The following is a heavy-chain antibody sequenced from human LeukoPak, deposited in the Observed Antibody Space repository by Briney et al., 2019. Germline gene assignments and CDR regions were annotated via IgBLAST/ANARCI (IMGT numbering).Heavy chain of an antibody. D-gene: IGHD6-13*01. J-gene: IGHJ4*02. CDR1: GYTFTGYY. V-gene: IGHV1-2*06. CDR2: INPNSGGT. CDR3: ARGSSSSWSHFDY. Sequence: GASVKVSCKASGYTFTGYYMHWVRQAPGQGLEWMGRINPNSGGTNYAQKFQGRVTMTRDTSISTAYMELSRLRSDDTAVYYCARGSSSSWSHFDYWGQGTQVTVSS.